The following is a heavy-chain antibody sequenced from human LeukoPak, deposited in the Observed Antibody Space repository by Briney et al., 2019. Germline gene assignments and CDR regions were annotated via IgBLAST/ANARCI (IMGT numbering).Heavy chain of an antibody. CDR2: INPSGGST. J-gene: IGHJ3*02. V-gene: IGHV1-46*01. CDR1: GYTFTSYY. Sequence: ASVKVSCKASGYTFTSYYMHWVRQAPGQGLEWMGIINPSGGSTSYAQKFQGRVTMTRDTSTSTVYMELSSLRSEDAAVYYCAREPLRGSGYDAFDIWGQGTMVTVSS. CDR3: AREPLRGSGYDAFDI. D-gene: IGHD3-10*01.